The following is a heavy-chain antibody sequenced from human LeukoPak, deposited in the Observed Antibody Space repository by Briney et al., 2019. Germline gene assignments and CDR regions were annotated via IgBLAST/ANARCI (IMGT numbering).Heavy chain of an antibody. CDR2: IYYSGST. V-gene: IGHV4-59*01. CDR1: GDSISSYY. Sequence: PSETLSLTCTASGDSISSYYWSWIRQPPGKGLEWIGYIYYSGSTNYNPSLRSRVTISVDKSKNDFSLKLSSVTAAETAVYYCARDLPGSPNWFDPWGQGTLVTVSS. J-gene: IGHJ5*02. CDR3: ARDLPGSPNWFDP. D-gene: IGHD1-26*01.